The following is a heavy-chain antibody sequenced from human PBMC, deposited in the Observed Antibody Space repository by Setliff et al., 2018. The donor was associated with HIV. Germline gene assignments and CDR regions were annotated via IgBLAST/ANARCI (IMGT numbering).Heavy chain of an antibody. CDR2: IYPIDSDT. V-gene: IGHV5-51*01. CDR3: ARLARTTYFDY. Sequence: PGESLTNSCVASGYTFTNHWIAWVRQTPGKGLEVMGIIYPIDSDTRYKSSFEGQVTISADKSKSAVYLQWSSLKASDTAVYFCARLARTTYFDYWGQGAQVTVSS. J-gene: IGHJ4*02. CDR1: GYTFTNHW. D-gene: IGHD1-7*01.